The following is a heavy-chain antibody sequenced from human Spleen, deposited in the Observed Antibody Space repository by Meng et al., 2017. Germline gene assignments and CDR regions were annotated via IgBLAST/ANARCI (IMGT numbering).Heavy chain of an antibody. D-gene: IGHD3-10*01. J-gene: IGHJ4*02. CDR3: AGRAISGGGDY. Sequence: GEARGSGPGLGNPSGTPSLTCAVSGGSITSSNWWSWVRQSPKKGLEWIGEIFHSGSTSYNPSLRSRVTISVDKSKNQFSLKLSSMTAADTAVYYCAGRAISGGGDYWGQGTLVTVSS. CDR1: GGSITSSNW. V-gene: IGHV4-4*02. CDR2: IFHSGST.